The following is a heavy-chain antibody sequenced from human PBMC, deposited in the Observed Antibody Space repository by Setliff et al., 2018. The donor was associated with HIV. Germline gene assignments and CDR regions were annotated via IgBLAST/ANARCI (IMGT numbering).Heavy chain of an antibody. J-gene: IGHJ4*02. CDR1: GASFSGYF. CDR2: INHAGIT. V-gene: IGHV4-34*01. CDR3: ATLSGPVDH. Sequence: SETMSLTCTLYGASFSGYFWSWIRQPSVKGLEWIGEINHAGITNFNPSLKGRVTISVDMSKRQFSLHLTSVTAADTAVYYCATLSGPVDHWGQGTLVTVSS. D-gene: IGHD3-3*01.